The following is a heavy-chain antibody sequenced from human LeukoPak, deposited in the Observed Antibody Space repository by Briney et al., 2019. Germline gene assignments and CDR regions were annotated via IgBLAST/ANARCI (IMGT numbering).Heavy chain of an antibody. Sequence: SSETLSLTCTVSGGSISSSSYYWGWIRQPPGKGLEWIGSIYYSGSTYYNPSLKSRVTISVDTSKNQFSLKLSSVTAADTAVYYCARSRVSPFYYYYYMDVWGKGTTVTVSS. V-gene: IGHV4-39*01. CDR2: IYYSGST. CDR1: GGSISSSSYY. CDR3: ARSRVSPFYYYYYMDV. J-gene: IGHJ6*03.